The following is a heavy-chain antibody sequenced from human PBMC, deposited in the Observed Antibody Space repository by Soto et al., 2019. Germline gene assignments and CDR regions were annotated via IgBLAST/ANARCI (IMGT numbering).Heavy chain of an antibody. Sequence: SETLSLTCTVSGGSISSSSYYWGWIRQPPGKGLEWIGSIYHSGSTNYNPSLKSRVTISVDKSKNQFSLKLSSVTAADTAVYYCARDLVHDYGVDRFAYWGQGTLVTVSS. CDR2: IYHSGST. V-gene: IGHV4-39*07. CDR1: GGSISSSSYY. D-gene: IGHD4-17*01. CDR3: ARDLVHDYGVDRFAY. J-gene: IGHJ4*02.